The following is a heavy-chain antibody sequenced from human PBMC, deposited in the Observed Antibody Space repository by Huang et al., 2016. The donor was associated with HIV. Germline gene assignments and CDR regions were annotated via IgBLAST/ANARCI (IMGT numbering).Heavy chain of an antibody. Sequence: QVRLHQWGTGVLKPSETLSLKCAVYGGSFNGHFWTWIRQSPGKGLEWIGEIDHRGTTSSTPSLNSRVTMSLDTSKSQFYLNLTSVTATDTATYYCARPRMTEGNSDSTWSYFDSWGQGTPVIVSS. CDR2: IDHRGTT. CDR3: ARPRMTEGNSDSTWSYFDS. V-gene: IGHV4-34*01. J-gene: IGHJ4*02. CDR1: GGSFNGHF. D-gene: IGHD2-21*02.